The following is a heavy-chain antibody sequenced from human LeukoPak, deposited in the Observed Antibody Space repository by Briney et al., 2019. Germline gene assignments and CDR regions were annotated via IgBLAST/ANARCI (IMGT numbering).Heavy chain of an antibody. CDR3: ARAETYYYGSGSNNWFDP. Sequence: KPSETLSLTCTVSGGSISSYYWSWIRQPAGKGLEWIGRIYTSGSTNYNPSLKSRVTMSVDASKNQFSLKLSSVTAADTAVYYCARAETYYYGSGSNNWFDPWGQGTLVTVSS. V-gene: IGHV4-4*07. CDR2: IYTSGST. J-gene: IGHJ5*02. CDR1: GGSISSYY. D-gene: IGHD3-10*01.